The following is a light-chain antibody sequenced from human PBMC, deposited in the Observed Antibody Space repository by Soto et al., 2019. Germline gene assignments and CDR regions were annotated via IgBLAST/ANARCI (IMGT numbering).Light chain of an antibody. CDR2: AAS. CDR1: QGIGDD. V-gene: IGKV1-17*01. Sequence: DIQMTQSPSSLSASVGDRVIITCRASQGIGDDLGWYQQKPGKAPKRLIYAASSLQSGVPSRFSGSGSGTDFTLTISSLXXXXXXXXXXXXXNTYPWTFGPGTKVEVK. CDR3: XXXNTYPWT. J-gene: IGKJ1*01.